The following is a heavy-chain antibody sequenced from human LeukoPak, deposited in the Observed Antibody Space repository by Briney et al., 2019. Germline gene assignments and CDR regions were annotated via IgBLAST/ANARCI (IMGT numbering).Heavy chain of an antibody. Sequence: SETLSLTCTVSGGSISSSSYYWGWIRQPPGKGPEWIGSVYYSGSTYYNPSLKSRVTISVDTSKNQFSLKLSSVTAADTAVYYCARETSDYGSGSYYNLDYWGQGTLVTASS. V-gene: IGHV4-39*02. J-gene: IGHJ4*02. CDR2: VYYSGST. CDR1: GGSISSSSYY. D-gene: IGHD3-10*01. CDR3: ARETSDYGSGSYYNLDY.